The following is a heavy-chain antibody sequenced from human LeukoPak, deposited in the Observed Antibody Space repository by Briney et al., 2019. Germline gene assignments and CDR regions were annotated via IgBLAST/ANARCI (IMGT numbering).Heavy chain of an antibody. CDR1: GYTFTSYG. Sequence: ASVKVSCKASGYTFTSYGISWVRQAPGQGLEWMGWISAYNGNTNYAQKLQGRVTMTRNTSISTAYMELSSLRSEDTAVYYCAREMGIEATGWFDPWGQGTLVTVSS. V-gene: IGHV1-18*01. CDR2: ISAYNGNT. D-gene: IGHD2-2*03. CDR3: AREMGIEATGWFDP. J-gene: IGHJ5*02.